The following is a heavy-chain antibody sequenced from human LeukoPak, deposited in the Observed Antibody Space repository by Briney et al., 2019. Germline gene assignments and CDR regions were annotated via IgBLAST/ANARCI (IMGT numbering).Heavy chain of an antibody. CDR2: IYWDDDK. J-gene: IGHJ4*02. Sequence: KESGPTLVKPTQTLTLTCTFSGFSLSTSGVGVGWIRQPPGKALEWLALIYWDDDKRYSPSLKSRLTITKDTSKNQVVLTMTNMDPVDTATYYCPDRHHNRDSSGYCYFDYWGQGTLVTVSS. CDR3: PDRHHNRDSSGYCYFDY. CDR1: GFSLSTSGVG. V-gene: IGHV2-5*02. D-gene: IGHD3-22*01.